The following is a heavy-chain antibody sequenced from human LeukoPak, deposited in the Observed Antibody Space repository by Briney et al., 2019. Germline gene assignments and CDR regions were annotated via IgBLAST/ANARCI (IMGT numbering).Heavy chain of an antibody. CDR2: IKQDGSEK. D-gene: IGHD1-26*01. CDR3: ALGRGSYFPFDY. CDR1: GFTFSSYW. Sequence: PGGSLRLSCAASGFTFSSYWMSWVRQAPGKGLEWVANIKQDGSEKYYPDSVKGRFTISRDNAKNSLYLQMNSLRAEDTAVYYCALGRGSYFPFDYWGQGTLVTVSS. J-gene: IGHJ4*02. V-gene: IGHV3-7*01.